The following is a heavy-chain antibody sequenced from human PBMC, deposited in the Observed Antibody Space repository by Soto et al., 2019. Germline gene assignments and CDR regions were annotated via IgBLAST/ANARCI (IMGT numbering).Heavy chain of an antibody. CDR1: GGSISSGGYY. CDR3: ARSMTTVTTNDY. J-gene: IGHJ4*02. Sequence: PSETLSLTCTVSGGSISSGGYYWSWIRQHPGKGLEWIGYIYYSGSTYYNPSLKSRVTISVDRSKNQFSLKLSSVTAADKAVYYCARSMTTVTTNDYWGQGSLVTVSS. D-gene: IGHD4-17*01. V-gene: IGHV4-31*03. CDR2: IYYSGST.